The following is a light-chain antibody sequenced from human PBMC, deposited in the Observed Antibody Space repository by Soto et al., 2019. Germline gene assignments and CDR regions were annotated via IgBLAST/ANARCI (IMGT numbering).Light chain of an antibody. CDR1: SSNIGAGYD. CDR2: GNS. Sequence: QSVLTQPLSVSGSPGQMVTISCSGSSSNIGAGYDVNWYRQLPGTAPKLLIYGNSDRPSGVPDRFSGSKSGTSASLAITGLQAEDEADYFCQSYDRSLRTYVFGTGTKSPS. J-gene: IGLJ1*01. CDR3: QSYDRSLRTYV. V-gene: IGLV1-40*01.